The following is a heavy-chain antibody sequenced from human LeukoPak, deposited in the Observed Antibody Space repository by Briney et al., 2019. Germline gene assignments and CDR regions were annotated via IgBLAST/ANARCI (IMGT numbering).Heavy chain of an antibody. Sequence: GASVKVSCKASGYTFTSYGISWVRQAPGQGLEWMGWISAYNGNTNYAQKLQGRVTMTTDTSTSTAYMELRGLRSDDTAVYYCARGGYSYGLLEYYYYGMDVWGQGTTVTVSS. V-gene: IGHV1-18*01. CDR1: GYTFTSYG. D-gene: IGHD5-18*01. CDR3: ARGGYSYGLLEYYYYGMDV. CDR2: ISAYNGNT. J-gene: IGHJ6*02.